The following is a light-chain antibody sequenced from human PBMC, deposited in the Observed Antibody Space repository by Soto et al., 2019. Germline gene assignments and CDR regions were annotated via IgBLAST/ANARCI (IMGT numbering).Light chain of an antibody. CDR1: QAISNY. CDR2: AAS. Sequence: VNNSASALSANIRDRVTITCRASQAISNYLAWYQQKPGKAPTLLIHAASTLQSGVSSRFSGSGSGTDFTLTISSLQPDDFATYYCQHYNSYSEAFGQGT. CDR3: QHYNSYSEA. V-gene: IGKV1-27*01. J-gene: IGKJ1*01.